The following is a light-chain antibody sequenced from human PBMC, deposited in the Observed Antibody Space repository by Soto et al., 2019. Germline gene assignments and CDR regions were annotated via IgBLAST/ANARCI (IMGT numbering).Light chain of an antibody. CDR1: QSVLDSSNNKNY. J-gene: IGKJ1*01. CDR2: WAS. CDR3: QQYVGSPWT. V-gene: IGKV4-1*01. Sequence: DIVMTQSPDSLSVSLGERATIICNSSQSVLDSSNNKNYLAWYQQKPGQPPKLLIYWASTRQFGVPDRFSGSGSGTHFTLTISSLQAEDVAVYYCQQYVGSPWTFGQGTRVEI.